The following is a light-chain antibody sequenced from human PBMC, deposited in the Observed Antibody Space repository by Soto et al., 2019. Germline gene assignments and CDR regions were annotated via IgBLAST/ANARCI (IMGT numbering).Light chain of an antibody. CDR3: QLDNSFPRK. CDR1: QGITSW. J-gene: IGKJ1*01. V-gene: IGKV1-12*01. Sequence: EIQMTQSPSSVSASVGDRVTITCRASQGITSWLAWYQQKPGKAPKPLIYAASTLQTGVPSRFRGTTFATDFTHTINSLPRDDFATYYCQLDNSFPRKFGKETK. CDR2: AAS.